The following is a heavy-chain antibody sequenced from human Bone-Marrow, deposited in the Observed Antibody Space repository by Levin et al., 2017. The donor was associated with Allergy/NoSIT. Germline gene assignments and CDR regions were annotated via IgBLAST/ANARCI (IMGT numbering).Heavy chain of an antibody. D-gene: IGHD5-12*01. CDR1: GYTFTKYA. CDR2: IDTKTGDP. Sequence: GASVKVSCKASGYTFTKYAMNWVRQAPGQGLEWMGWIDTKTGDPMYAQGFTGRFVFSLDTSVSTAYLQINSLKPEDTAVYYCARVAEDIGFDPWGQGTLVTVSS. J-gene: IGHJ5*02. V-gene: IGHV7-4-1*02. CDR3: ARVAEDIGFDP.